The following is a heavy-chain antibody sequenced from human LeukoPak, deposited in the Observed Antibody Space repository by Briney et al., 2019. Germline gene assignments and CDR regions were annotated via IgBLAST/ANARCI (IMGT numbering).Heavy chain of an antibody. Sequence: GGSLRLSCAASGFTFSSYGMSWVRQAPGKGLEWVSAISGSGGSTYYADSVKGRFTISRDNSKNTLYLQMNSLRGEDTAVYYCAKDRHDYGADFDYWGQGTLVTVSS. J-gene: IGHJ4*02. CDR3: AKDRHDYGADFDY. D-gene: IGHD4-17*01. CDR1: GFTFSSYG. CDR2: ISGSGGST. V-gene: IGHV3-23*01.